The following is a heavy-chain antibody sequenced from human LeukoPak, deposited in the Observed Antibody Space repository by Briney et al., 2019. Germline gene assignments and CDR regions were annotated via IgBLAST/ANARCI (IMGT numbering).Heavy chain of an antibody. V-gene: IGHV3-53*01. J-gene: IGHJ4*02. D-gene: IGHD2-2*02. CDR3: ARGRHCRSTSCYTNTYFDY. CDR1: GFTVSSNY. CDR2: IYSGGST. Sequence: GGSLRLSCAASGFTVSSNYMSWVRQAPGKGLEWVSVIYSGGSTYYADSVKGRFTISRDNSKNTLYLQMNSLRAEDTAVYYCARGRHCRSTSCYTNTYFDYWGQGTLVTVSS.